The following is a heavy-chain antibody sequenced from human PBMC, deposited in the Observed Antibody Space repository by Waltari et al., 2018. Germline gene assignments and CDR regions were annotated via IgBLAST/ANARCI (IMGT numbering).Heavy chain of an antibody. CDR1: GFTFMNYW. J-gene: IGHJ3*02. V-gene: IGHV3-7*01. CDR3: ARDSAPYSNYADAIDI. CDR2: IPKEGGEE. Sequence: EVQLVESGGGLVQPGGSLRVSCVASGFTFMNYWMSWVRQAPGEGLAWVASIPKEGGEEYYVDSVKGRFTVSRNNATNSLHLHMDSLRVEDTAIYYCARDSAPYSNYADAIDIWGQGTMVIVSS. D-gene: IGHD4-4*01.